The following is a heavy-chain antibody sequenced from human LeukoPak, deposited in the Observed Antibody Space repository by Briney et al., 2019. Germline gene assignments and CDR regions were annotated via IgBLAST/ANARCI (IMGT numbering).Heavy chain of an antibody. CDR1: GGSFSGYY. CDR2: INHSGST. CDR3: AREVPSGHDWGYYYYYMDV. D-gene: IGHD5-12*01. Sequence: SETLSLTRAVYGGSFSGYYWSWIRQPPGKGLEWIGEINHSGSTNYNPSLTSRVTISVDTSKNQFSLKLSSVTAADTAVYYCAREVPSGHDWGYYYYYMDVWGKGTSVTVSS. V-gene: IGHV4-34*01. J-gene: IGHJ6*03.